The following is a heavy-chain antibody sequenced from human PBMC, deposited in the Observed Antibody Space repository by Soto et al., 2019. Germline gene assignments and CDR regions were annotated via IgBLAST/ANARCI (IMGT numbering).Heavy chain of an antibody. J-gene: IGHJ6*02. CDR1: GYTFTSYG. V-gene: IGHV1-18*01. CDR3: ARLGYCSGGSCFRTDYYYYGMAV. Sequence: ASVKVSCKASGYTFTSYGISWVRQAPGQGLEWMGWISAYNGNTNYAQKLQGRVTMTTDTSTSTAYMELRSLRSDDTAVYYCARLGYCSGGSCFRTDYYYYGMAVWGQGTTVTVSS. D-gene: IGHD2-15*01. CDR2: ISAYNGNT.